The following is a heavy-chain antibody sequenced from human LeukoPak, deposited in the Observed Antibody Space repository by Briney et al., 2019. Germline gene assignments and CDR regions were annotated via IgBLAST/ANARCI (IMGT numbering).Heavy chain of an antibody. D-gene: IGHD3-10*01. Sequence: GGSLRLSCAASEFSVGSNYMTWVRQAPGKGLEWVSSISSSSYIYYADSVKGRFTISRDNAKNSLYLQMNSLRAEDTAVYYCASFRRGSMVRGGNYFDYWGQGTLVTVSS. CDR2: ISSSSYI. CDR1: EFSVGSNY. J-gene: IGHJ4*02. CDR3: ASFRRGSMVRGGNYFDY. V-gene: IGHV3-69-1*01.